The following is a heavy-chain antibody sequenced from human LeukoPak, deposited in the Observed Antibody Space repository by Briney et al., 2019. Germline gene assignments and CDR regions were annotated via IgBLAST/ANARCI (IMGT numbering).Heavy chain of an antibody. CDR3: ATFSYSGRYRPDY. CDR2: INPNSGGT. CDR1: GYTFTGYY. Sequence: ASVKVSCKASGYTFTGYYMHWVRQAPGQGLEWMGRINPNSGGTNYAQKFQGRVTMTRDTSISTAYMELSRLRSDDTAVYYCATFSYSGRYRPDYWGEGNLVTVSS. J-gene: IGHJ4*02. V-gene: IGHV1-2*06. D-gene: IGHD1-26*01.